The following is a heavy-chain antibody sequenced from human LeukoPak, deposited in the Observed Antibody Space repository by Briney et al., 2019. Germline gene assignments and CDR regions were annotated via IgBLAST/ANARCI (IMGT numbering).Heavy chain of an antibody. V-gene: IGHV4-39*07. Sequence: SETLSLTCTVSGGSISSSSYYWGWIRQPPGKGLEWIGSIYYSGSTYYNPSLKSRVTISVDTSKNQFSLKLSSVTAADTAVYYCARDLDYYDSSGYPLFDYWGQGTLVTVSS. J-gene: IGHJ4*02. CDR1: GGSISSSSYY. CDR3: ARDLDYYDSSGYPLFDY. CDR2: IYYSGST. D-gene: IGHD3-22*01.